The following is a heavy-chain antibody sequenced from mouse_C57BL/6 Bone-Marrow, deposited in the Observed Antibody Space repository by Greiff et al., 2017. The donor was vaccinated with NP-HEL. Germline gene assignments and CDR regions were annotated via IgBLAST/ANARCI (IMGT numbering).Heavy chain of an antibody. V-gene: IGHV5-4*01. CDR1: GFTFSSYA. D-gene: IGHD2-5*01. CDR2: ISDGGSYT. J-gene: IGHJ4*01. CDR3: ARGNSNYDAMDY. Sequence: EVQLVESGGGLVKPGGSLKLSCAASGFTFSSYAMSWVRQTPEKRLEWVATISDGGSYTYYPDNVKGRFTISRDNAKNNLYLQMSHLKSEDTAMYYCARGNSNYDAMDYWGQGTSVTVSS.